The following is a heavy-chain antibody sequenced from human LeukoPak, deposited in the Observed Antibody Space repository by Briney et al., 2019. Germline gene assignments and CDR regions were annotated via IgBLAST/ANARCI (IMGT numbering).Heavy chain of an antibody. CDR3: ARGDYVILTGYYPPDY. J-gene: IGHJ4*02. Sequence: SETLSLTCTVSGGSISSYYWSWIRQPPGKGLEWIGYIYYSGSTNYNPSLKSRVTISVDTSKNQFSLKLSSVTAADTAVYYCARGDYVILTGYYPPDYWGQGTLVTVSS. V-gene: IGHV4-59*01. CDR1: GGSISSYY. CDR2: IYYSGST. D-gene: IGHD3-9*01.